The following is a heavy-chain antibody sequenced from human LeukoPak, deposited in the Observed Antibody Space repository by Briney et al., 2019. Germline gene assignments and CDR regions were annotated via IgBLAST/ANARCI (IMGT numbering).Heavy chain of an antibody. CDR3: ARGFQHYDILTGYYISRWFDP. CDR2: INHSGST. D-gene: IGHD3-9*01. Sequence: SETLSLTCAVYGGSFSGYYWSWIRQPPGKGLEWIGEINHSGSTNYNPSLKSRVTISVDTSKNQLSLKLSSVTAADTAVYYCARGFQHYDILTGYYISRWFDPWGQGTLVTVSS. CDR1: GGSFSGYY. V-gene: IGHV4-34*01. J-gene: IGHJ5*02.